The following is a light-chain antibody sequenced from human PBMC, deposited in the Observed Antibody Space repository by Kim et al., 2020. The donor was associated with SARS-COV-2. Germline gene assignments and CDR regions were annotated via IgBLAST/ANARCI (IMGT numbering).Light chain of an antibody. CDR3: QQYGSSPYT. CDR2: GAS. CDR1: QAVGSNY. J-gene: IGKJ2*01. Sequence: APGEGDALSGRASQAVGSNYVAWYQQQPGRAPRLLIYGASNRATGIPDRFTGSGSGTDFILTIRRLEPEDFVVYYCQQYGSSPYTFGQGTKLEI. V-gene: IGKV3-20*01.